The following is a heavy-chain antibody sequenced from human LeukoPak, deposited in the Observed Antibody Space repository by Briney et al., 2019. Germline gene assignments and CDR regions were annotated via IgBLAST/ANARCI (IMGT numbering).Heavy chain of an antibody. CDR2: INREGNEK. Sequence: GGSLRLSCATSGFAFSSYWMTWVRQVPGKGLEWVANINREGNEKYYVDSVKGRLTISRDNAKNSVDLQMDSLRVEDTAVYYCARVGTWELQRVFDFWGQGTLVTVSS. V-gene: IGHV3-7*01. CDR1: GFAFSSYW. J-gene: IGHJ4*02. CDR3: ARVGTWELQRVFDF. D-gene: IGHD4-23*01.